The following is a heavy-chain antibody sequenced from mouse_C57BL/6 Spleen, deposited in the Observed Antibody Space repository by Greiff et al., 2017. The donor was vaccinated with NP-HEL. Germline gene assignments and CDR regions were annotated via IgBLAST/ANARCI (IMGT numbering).Heavy chain of an antibody. CDR1: GFTFSDYY. CDR2: ISNGGGST. Sequence: EVQGVESGGGLVQPGGSLKLSCAASGFTFSDYYMYWVRQTPEKRLEWVAYISNGGGSTYYPDTVQGRFTISRDNAKNTLYLQMSRLKSEDTAMYYCARQGTGTLGFAYWGQGTLVTVSA. V-gene: IGHV5-12*01. D-gene: IGHD4-1*01. J-gene: IGHJ3*01. CDR3: ARQGTGTLGFAY.